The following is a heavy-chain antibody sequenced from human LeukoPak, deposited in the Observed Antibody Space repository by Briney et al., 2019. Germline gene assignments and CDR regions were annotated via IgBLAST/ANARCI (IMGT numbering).Heavy chain of an antibody. CDR3: ARFDDSSGYPLPIEAFDI. D-gene: IGHD3-22*01. CDR1: GYTFTRYY. CDR2: INPSGGST. J-gene: IGHJ3*02. Sequence: ASVKVSCKASGYTFTRYYMHWVRQAPGQGLEWMGIINPSGGSTSYAQKFQGRVTMTRDMSTSTVYMELSSLRSEDTAVYYCARFDDSSGYPLPIEAFDIWGQGTMVTVSS. V-gene: IGHV1-46*01.